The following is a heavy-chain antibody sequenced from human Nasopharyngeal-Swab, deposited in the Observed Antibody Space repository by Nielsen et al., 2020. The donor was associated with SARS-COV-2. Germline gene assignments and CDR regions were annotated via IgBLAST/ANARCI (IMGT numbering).Heavy chain of an antibody. CDR1: GFTFSGSA. J-gene: IGHJ4*02. CDR2: IRSKANSYAT. V-gene: IGHV3-73*01. D-gene: IGHD1-14*01. CDR3: SSRNPETGSY. Sequence: GGSLRLSCAASGFTFSGSAMHWVRQASGKGLEWVGRIRSKANSYATAYAASVKGRFTISRDDSKNTAYLQMNSLKTEDTAVYYCSSRNPETGSYWGQGTLVTVSS.